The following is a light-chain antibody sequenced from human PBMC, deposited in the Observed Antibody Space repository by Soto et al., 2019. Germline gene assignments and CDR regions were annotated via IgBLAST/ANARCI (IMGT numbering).Light chain of an antibody. CDR2: DAS. Sequence: DIQMTQSPSTLSASVGDGVTITCRASQNIRVWLAWYQQRPGKAPKFLIYDASSLETGVPSRFSGSVSGTEFTLTIRSLQPDDFATYYCQQYDSSSPSFGQGTKLEIK. V-gene: IGKV1-5*01. J-gene: IGKJ2*01. CDR1: QNIRVW. CDR3: QQYDSSSPS.